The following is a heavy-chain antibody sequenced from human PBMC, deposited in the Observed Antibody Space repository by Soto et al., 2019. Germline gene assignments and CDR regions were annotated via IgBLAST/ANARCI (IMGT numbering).Heavy chain of an antibody. D-gene: IGHD2-21*02. Sequence: PSETLSLTCTVSGGSISSDDYYWSWIRQAPGRGLEWIGYIHSSGSIYYSPSLKSRVTMSIDTSKNQFSLNVSSVTAADTAVYYCARVAGVAYCGGDCYHFDYWGQGTLVTVSS. V-gene: IGHV4-30-4*01. CDR3: ARVAGVAYCGGDCYHFDY. J-gene: IGHJ4*02. CDR2: IHSSGSI. CDR1: GGSISSDDYY.